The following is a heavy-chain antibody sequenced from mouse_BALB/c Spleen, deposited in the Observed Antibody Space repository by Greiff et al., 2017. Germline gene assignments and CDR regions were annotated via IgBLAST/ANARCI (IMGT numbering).Heavy chain of an antibody. CDR3: ARWDYRNAMDY. Sequence: DVHLVESGGGLVQPGGSRKLSCAASGFTFSSFGMHWVRQAPEKGLEWVAYISSGSSTIYYADTVKGRFTISRDNPKNTLFLQMTSLRSEDTAMYYCARWDYRNAMDYWGQGTSVTVSS. CDR2: ISSGSSTI. D-gene: IGHD2-13*01. J-gene: IGHJ4*01. V-gene: IGHV5-17*02. CDR1: GFTFSSFG.